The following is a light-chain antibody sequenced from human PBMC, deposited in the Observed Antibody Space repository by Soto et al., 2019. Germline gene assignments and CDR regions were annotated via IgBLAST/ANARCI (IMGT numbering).Light chain of an antibody. CDR2: EGS. V-gene: IGLV2-23*01. CDR1: SSDVGSYNL. CDR3: CSYAGIYV. J-gene: IGLJ1*01. Sequence: QSVLTQPASVSGSPGQSITISCTGTSSDVGSYNLVSWYQQHPGKAPKLMIYEGSKRPSGVSNRFSGSKSGNTASLTISGLQAENEAAYYCCSYAGIYVFGTGTKVPVL.